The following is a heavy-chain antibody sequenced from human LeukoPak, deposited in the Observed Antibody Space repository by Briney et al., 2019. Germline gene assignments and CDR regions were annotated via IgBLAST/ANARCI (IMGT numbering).Heavy chain of an antibody. CDR2: VYSGGAT. Sequence: SVVYSGGATYYADSVKGRFTISRDNSKNTLYLQMSSLRAEDTAVYYCARDRAVAGLCDYWGQGTLVTVSS. CDR3: ARDRAVAGLCDY. J-gene: IGHJ4*02. D-gene: IGHD6-19*01. V-gene: IGHV3-53*01.